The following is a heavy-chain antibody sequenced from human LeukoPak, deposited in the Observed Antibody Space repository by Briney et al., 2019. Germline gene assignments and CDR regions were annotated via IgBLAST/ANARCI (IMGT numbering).Heavy chain of an antibody. CDR1: GFTFSSYS. J-gene: IGHJ4*02. D-gene: IGHD1-26*01. CDR2: ISSSSSTT. CDR3: ASLEGSGGEWEKPTDY. Sequence: GGSLRLSCAASGFTFSSYSMNWVRQAPGKGLEWGSYISSSSSTTYYADSVKGRFTISRDNAKNSLYLQMSSLRAEDTAVYYCASLEGSGGEWEKPTDYWGQGTLVTVSS. V-gene: IGHV3-48*04.